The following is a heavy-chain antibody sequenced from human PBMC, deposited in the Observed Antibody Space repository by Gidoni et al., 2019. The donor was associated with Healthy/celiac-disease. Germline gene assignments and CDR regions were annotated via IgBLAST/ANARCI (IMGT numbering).Heavy chain of an antibody. V-gene: IGHV4-39*01. CDR2: IYYNGST. Sequence: QLQLQESGPGLVKPSETPSLTCTVSGGSISSSSDFWGWIRQPPGKGLEWIGSIYYNGSTYYNPSLKSRATISVDTSKNQFSLKLSSVTAADTAVYYCASSPVAGFLSWGQGTLVTVSS. CDR1: GGSISSSSDF. CDR3: ASSPVAGFLS. J-gene: IGHJ5*02. D-gene: IGHD6-19*01.